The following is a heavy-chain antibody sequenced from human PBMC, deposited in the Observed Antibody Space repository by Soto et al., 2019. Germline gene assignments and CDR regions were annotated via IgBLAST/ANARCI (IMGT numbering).Heavy chain of an antibody. CDR1: GGSISSYY. CDR2: IYYSGST. D-gene: IGHD1-1*01. V-gene: IGHV4-59*01. J-gene: IGHJ6*02. CDR3: ARDHNSYYYYGMDV. Sequence: QVQLQESGPGLVKPSETLSLTCTVSGGSISSYYWSWIRQPPGKGLEWIGYIYYSGSTNYNPSLKSRVTISVDTSKNQFSLKLSSVTAADTAVYYCARDHNSYYYYGMDVWGQGPTVTVSS.